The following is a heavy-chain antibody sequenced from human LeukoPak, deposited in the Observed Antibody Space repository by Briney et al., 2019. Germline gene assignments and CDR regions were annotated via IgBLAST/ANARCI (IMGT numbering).Heavy chain of an antibody. CDR2: MNPNSGNT. CDR1: GYTFTSYD. D-gene: IGHD1-26*01. V-gene: IGHV1-8*03. J-gene: IGHJ6*03. Sequence: ASVKVSCKASGYTFTSYDINWVRQATGQGLEWMGWMNPNSGNTGYAQKFQGRVTITRNTSISTAYMELSSLRSEDTAVYYCARGKSQSGSYYRTLHYYYYMDVWGKGTTVTVSS. CDR3: ARGKSQSGSYYRTLHYYYYMDV.